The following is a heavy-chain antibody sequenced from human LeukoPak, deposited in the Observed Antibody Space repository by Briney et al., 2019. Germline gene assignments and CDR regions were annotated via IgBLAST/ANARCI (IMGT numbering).Heavy chain of an antibody. D-gene: IGHD1-26*01. J-gene: IGHJ5*02. CDR1: GYTFTNYG. Sequence: ASVKVSCKASGYTFTNYGISWARQAPGQGLEWMVWISAYNGNTNYAQKLQGRVTMTTDTSTSTAYMELRSLRSDDTAVYYCARDPVHGSNVYIWFDPWGQGTLVTVSS. CDR3: ARDPVHGSNVYIWFDP. V-gene: IGHV1-18*01. CDR2: ISAYNGNT.